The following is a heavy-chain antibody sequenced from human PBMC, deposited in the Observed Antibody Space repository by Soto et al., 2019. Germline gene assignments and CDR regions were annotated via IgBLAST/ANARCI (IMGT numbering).Heavy chain of an antibody. J-gene: IGHJ4*02. CDR2: ITDTGGST. CDR1: GFTFSTYA. V-gene: IGHV3-23*01. D-gene: IGHD2-21*01. Sequence: EVHLLESGGGLVQPGGSLRLSCAASGFTFSTYAMVWVRRAPGKGLEWVSGITDTGGSTYYADSVKGRFTISRDNSKNTLYVQMNSLRADDTAVYYCAKGSDTSRPYYFDSWGQGTLVTVSS. CDR3: AKGSDTSRPYYFDS.